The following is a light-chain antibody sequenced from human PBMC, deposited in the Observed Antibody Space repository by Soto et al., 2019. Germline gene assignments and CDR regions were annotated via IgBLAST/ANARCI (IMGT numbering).Light chain of an antibody. CDR3: TSWTTSTTMI. V-gene: IGLV2-14*03. CDR2: DAN. J-gene: IGLJ2*01. CDR1: SSDIGAYNY. Sequence: QSALTQSASVSGSPGQSITISCTGTSSDIGAYNYVSWYQQHPGKAPKLMIYDANIRPSGVSNRFSGSKSGNTASLTISGLQAEDEADYYCTSWTTSTTMIFGGGTKLTVL.